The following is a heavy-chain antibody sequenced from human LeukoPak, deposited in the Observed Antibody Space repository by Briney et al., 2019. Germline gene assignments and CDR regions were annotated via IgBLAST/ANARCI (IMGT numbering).Heavy chain of an antibody. CDR2: IIPHSGGT. J-gene: IGHJ4*02. V-gene: IGHV1-2*02. Sequence: ASVKVSCKASGYSFTGYYIHWVRQAPGQGLEWMGWIIPHSGGTHYAQKFQGRVTMTRDTSISTAYMELSRLRSDDTAVYYCASSSTVGWFGNFDYWGQGTLVTVSS. D-gene: IGHD3-10*01. CDR1: GYSFTGYY. CDR3: ASSSTVGWFGNFDY.